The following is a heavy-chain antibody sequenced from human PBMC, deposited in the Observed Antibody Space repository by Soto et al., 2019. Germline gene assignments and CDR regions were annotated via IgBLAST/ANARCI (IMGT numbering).Heavy chain of an antibody. V-gene: IGHV3-23*01. Sequence: EVQLLESGGGSVQPGGSLRLSCAASRFTFNNYAMSWVRQAPGKGLEWVSDINGSGANTLYADSVKGRFTTSRDNSRNTLYLQMNSLRGEDTAIYYWAKNLWCGELSPFDYWGQGILVTVSS. CDR2: INGSGANT. J-gene: IGHJ4*02. CDR3: AKNLWCGELSPFDY. D-gene: IGHD3-10*01. CDR1: RFTFNNYA.